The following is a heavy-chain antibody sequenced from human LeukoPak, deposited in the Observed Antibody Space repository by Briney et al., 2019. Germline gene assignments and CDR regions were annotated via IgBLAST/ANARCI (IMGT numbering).Heavy chain of an antibody. CDR2: IYYSGST. J-gene: IGHJ4*02. D-gene: IGHD1-26*01. CDR1: GGSISSSSYY. Sequence: KTSETLSLTCTVSGGSISSSSYYWGWIRQPPGKRLEWIGSIYYSGSTYYNPSLKSRVTISVDTSKNQFSLKLSSVTAADTAVYYCARRLVGATAPFDYWGQGTLVTVSS. V-gene: IGHV4-39*01. CDR3: ARRLVGATAPFDY.